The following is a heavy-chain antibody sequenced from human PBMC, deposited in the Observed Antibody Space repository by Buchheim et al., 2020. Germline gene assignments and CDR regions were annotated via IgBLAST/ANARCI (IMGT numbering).Heavy chain of an antibody. J-gene: IGHJ4*02. Sequence: QVHLVQSGAEVKKPGASVRVSCKASGNTFSSHHVHWVRQAPGQGLEWLGIMDPGGGSTINAQKFQGRVTMTRETSTRTVPLELSSLTSDDTAVYFCARGADSATFYPPDYWGQGTL. CDR3: ARGADSATFYPPDY. V-gene: IGHV1-46*03. D-gene: IGHD1-26*01. CDR1: GNTFSSHH. CDR2: MDPGGGST.